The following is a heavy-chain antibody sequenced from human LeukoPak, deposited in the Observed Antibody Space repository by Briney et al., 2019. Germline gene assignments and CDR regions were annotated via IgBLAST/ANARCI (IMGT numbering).Heavy chain of an antibody. CDR2: ISSNGGST. J-gene: IGHJ4*02. CDR3: ARAGTYYDYVWGSYNHPIDY. D-gene: IGHD3-16*01. V-gene: IGHV3-64*01. Sequence: GGSLRLSCAASGFTVSANDMSWVRQAPGKGLEYVSAISSNGGSTYYANSVKGRFTISRDNSKNTLYLQMGSLRAEDMAVYYCARAGTYYDYVWGSYNHPIDYWGQGTLVTVSS. CDR1: GFTVSAND.